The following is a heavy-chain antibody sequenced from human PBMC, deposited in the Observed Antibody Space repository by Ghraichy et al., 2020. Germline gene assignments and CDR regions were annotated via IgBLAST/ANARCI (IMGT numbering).Heavy chain of an antibody. V-gene: IGHV4-61*01. CDR3: AREIVDYHFSGIYFYNYVDV. D-gene: IGHD3-3*01. CDR1: GGSVSSDISY. J-gene: IGHJ6*03. CDR2: IYYSGNT. Sequence: SETLSLTCSVSGGSVSSDISYWSWIRQPPGKGLEWIGNIYYSGNTNYNPSLKSRVAISVDTSKNQLSLKLSSVTAADTAVYYCAREIVDYHFSGIYFYNYVDVWGKGTTVTVSS.